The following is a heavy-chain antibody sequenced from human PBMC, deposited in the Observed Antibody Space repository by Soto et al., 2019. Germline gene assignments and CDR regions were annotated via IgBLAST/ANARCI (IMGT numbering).Heavy chain of an antibody. V-gene: IGHV1-18*01. J-gene: IGHJ4*02. CDR1: GYTFTSYG. Sequence: QVQLVQSGAEVKKPGASVKVSCKASGYTFTSYGISWVRQAPGQGLEWMGWISAYNGNTHYAQQLQGRVTMTTDTTTSTAYRELRSLGAEDTAVYFCARTGFYYYGSGSPVAVDYWGQGTLVTVSS. CDR2: ISAYNGNT. CDR3: ARTGFYYYGSGSPVAVDY. D-gene: IGHD3-10*01.